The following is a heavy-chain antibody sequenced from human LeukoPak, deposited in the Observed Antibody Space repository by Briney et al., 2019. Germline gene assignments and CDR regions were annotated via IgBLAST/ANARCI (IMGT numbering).Heavy chain of an antibody. Sequence: SETLSLTCTVSGGSISGSSYYWGWIRQPPGKGLEWIGYLYYSGNTYYNPSLKSRVTMSVDTSKNQFSLKLSSVTAADTAVYFCARAAYCGGDCYYYFDYWGQGTLVTVSS. CDR3: ARAAYCGGDCYYYFDY. CDR1: GGSISGSSYY. CDR2: LYYSGNT. J-gene: IGHJ4*02. D-gene: IGHD2-21*02. V-gene: IGHV4-61*05.